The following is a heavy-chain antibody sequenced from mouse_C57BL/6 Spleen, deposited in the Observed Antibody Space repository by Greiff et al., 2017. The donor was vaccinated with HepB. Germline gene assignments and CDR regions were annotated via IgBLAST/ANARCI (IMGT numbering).Heavy chain of an antibody. CDR2: IDPENGDT. CDR1: GFNIKDDY. D-gene: IGHD1-1*01. CDR3: TTLGSSYGAY. V-gene: IGHV14-4*01. J-gene: IGHJ3*01. Sequence: VQLKQSGAELVRPGASVKLSCTASGFNIKDDYMHWVKQRPEQGLEWIGWIDPENGDTEYASKFQGKATITADTSSNTAYLQLSSLTSEDTAVYYCTTLGSSYGAYWGQGTLVTVSA.